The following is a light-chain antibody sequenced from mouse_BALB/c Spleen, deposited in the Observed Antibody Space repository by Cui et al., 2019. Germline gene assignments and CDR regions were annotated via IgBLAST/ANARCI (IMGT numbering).Light chain of an antibody. CDR3: QHFWGTPYT. CDR1: ENIYSN. CDR2: AAT. V-gene: IGKV12-46*01. Sequence: DNQMTQSPASISVSVGETVTITCRASENIYSNLAWYQQKQGKSPQLLVYAATNLADGEPSRFSGSGSGTQYSLKINSLQSEDFGSYYCQHFWGTPYTFGGGTKLEIK. J-gene: IGKJ2*01.